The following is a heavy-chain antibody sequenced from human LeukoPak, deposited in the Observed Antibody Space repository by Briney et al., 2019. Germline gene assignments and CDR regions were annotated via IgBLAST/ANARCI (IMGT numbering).Heavy chain of an antibody. J-gene: IGHJ3*02. V-gene: IGHV1-69*05. CDR2: IIPIFGTA. CDR1: GGTFSSYA. CDR3: ARVVEMATIRGAFDI. D-gene: IGHD5-24*01. Sequence: SVKVSCKASGGTFSSYAISWVRQAPGQGLEWMGRIIPIFGTANYAQKFQGRVTITTDESTSTAYMELSSLRSEDTAVYCCARVVEMATIRGAFDIWGQGTMVTVSS.